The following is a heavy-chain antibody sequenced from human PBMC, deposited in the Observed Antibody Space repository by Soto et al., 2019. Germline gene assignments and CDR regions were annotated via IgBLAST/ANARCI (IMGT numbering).Heavy chain of an antibody. Sequence: SLRLSCSPSGFTFSNYDMHWVRQAQGEGLEWVSWIGTASDTYYPVSVQGRFTVSRDNAQKSLYLQMNSLSAGDTSVYYCARGVLRPGDYYYGMAVWGQGTTVTVS. CDR2: IGTASDT. CDR1: GFTFSNYD. CDR3: ARGVLRPGDYYYGMAV. J-gene: IGHJ6*02. V-gene: IGHV3-13*01. D-gene: IGHD1-1*01.